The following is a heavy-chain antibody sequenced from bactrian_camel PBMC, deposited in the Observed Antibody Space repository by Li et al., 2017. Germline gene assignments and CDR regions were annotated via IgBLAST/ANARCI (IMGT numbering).Heavy chain of an antibody. J-gene: IGHJ7*01. V-gene: IGHV3S1*01. D-gene: IGHD1*01. CDR2: IYTGTSRT. CDR1: EYTFGNNC. Sequence: HVQLVESGGGSVRAGGSLRLSCATSEYTFGNNCLGWYRQAPGKEREGVAAIYTGTSRTTYADSVKGRFTISRDDAMNTVSLQLNSLKTEDMGMYYCAKDTSSYGFSPYGFDYWGKGTQVTV.